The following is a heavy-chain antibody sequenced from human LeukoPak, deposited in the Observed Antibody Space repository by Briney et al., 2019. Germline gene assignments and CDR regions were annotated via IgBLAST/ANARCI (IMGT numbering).Heavy chain of an antibody. CDR3: ASTTAARLDY. J-gene: IGHJ4*02. Sequence: ASVKVSCKASGGTFSSYAISWVRQAPGQGLEWMGGIIPIFGTANYAQKFQGRVTITEDESTSTAYMELSSLRSEDTAVYYCASTTAARLDYWGQGTLVTVSS. CDR1: GGTFSSYA. V-gene: IGHV1-69*13. CDR2: IIPIFGTA. D-gene: IGHD6-25*01.